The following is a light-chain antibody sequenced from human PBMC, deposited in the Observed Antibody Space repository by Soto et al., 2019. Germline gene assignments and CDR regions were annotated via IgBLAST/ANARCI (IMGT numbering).Light chain of an antibody. J-gene: IGLJ3*02. CDR3: CSYAGSSTWV. V-gene: IGLV2-23*01. CDR1: SSDVGSSNL. CDR2: EGS. Sequence: QSVLTQPASVSGSPGQSITISCTGTSSDVGSSNLVSWYQQHPGKAPKLMIYEGSEWPSGVSDRFSGSKTGNTASLTISGLQAEDEGDYYCCSYAGSSTWVFGGGTKLTVL.